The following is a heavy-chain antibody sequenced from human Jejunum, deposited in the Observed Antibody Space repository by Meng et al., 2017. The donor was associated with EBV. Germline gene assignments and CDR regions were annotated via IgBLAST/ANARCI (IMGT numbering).Heavy chain of an antibody. Sequence: QGQLVQSGPEVKKPGAAVKVACKTSGFMFNAYGISWVRQAPGQGLEWMGWIAGYNGQTKYEQKFQDRLTMTTETATSTAYMELSNLTSDDTAMYYCARDLGTGYGPFPDPWGQGTLVTVSS. CDR2: IAGYNGQT. V-gene: IGHV1-18*01. J-gene: IGHJ5*02. CDR3: ARDLGTGYGPFPDP. D-gene: IGHD5-12*01. CDR1: GFMFNAYG.